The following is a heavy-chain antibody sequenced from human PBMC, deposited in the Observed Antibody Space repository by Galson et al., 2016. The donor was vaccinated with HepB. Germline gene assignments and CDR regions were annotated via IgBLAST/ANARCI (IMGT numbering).Heavy chain of an antibody. CDR3: MSPYYGDYKNF. D-gene: IGHD4-17*01. CDR2: ITANGDTT. CDR1: GFTFRDYS. V-gene: IGHV3-64D*06. Sequence: SLRLSCAVSGFTFRDYSMHWVRQAPGKRLEYVSAITANGDTTYYADSVQGRFTISRDNSKNTFYLQMTSLSSEDTAVYYGMSPYYGDYKNFWGRGTLVTVSS. J-gene: IGHJ4*02.